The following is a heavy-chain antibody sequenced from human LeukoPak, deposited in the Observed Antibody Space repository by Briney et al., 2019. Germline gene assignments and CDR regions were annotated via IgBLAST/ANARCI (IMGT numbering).Heavy chain of an antibody. D-gene: IGHD1-26*01. CDR1: GFTFNKYS. J-gene: IGHJ6*02. CDR2: ISTSSNYI. CDR3: ARDLSLVDYFYYYGMDV. V-gene: IGHV3-21*01. Sequence: TGGSLRLSCVASGFTFNKYSMNWVRQAPGKGLEWVSSISTSSNYIYYADSVKGRFTISRDNAKNSLHLQMNSLRAEDTAVYYCARDLSLVDYFYYYGMDVWGQGTTVTVSS.